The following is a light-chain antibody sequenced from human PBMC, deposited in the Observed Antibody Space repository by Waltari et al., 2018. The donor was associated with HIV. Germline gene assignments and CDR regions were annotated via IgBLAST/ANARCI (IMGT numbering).Light chain of an antibody. Sequence: ELVLTQSPDTLFLSPGERGTLSCRASHTVNSNYLAWYQQRPGQAPRLLIHGASTRAAGIPDRFSGSGSGRDFTLSINNLEPEDVAVYYCQQYGSSPKFGPGTKVEIK. J-gene: IGKJ3*01. CDR1: HTVNSNY. CDR3: QQYGSSPK. CDR2: GAS. V-gene: IGKV3-20*01.